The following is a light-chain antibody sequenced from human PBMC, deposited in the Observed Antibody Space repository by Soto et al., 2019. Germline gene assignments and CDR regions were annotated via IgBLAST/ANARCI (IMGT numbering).Light chain of an antibody. CDR3: QQYGHVHWT. CDR1: QSVRSSY. V-gene: IGKV3-20*01. CDR2: GAS. Sequence: EIVLTQSPGTLSLSPGERATLSCRASQSVRSSYLAWYQQKPGQAPRLLIYGASSRATGIADRFSGSGSGTDFTLSTSRLGPEDFAVYYCQQYGHVHWTFDQATHVAIK. J-gene: IGKJ1*01.